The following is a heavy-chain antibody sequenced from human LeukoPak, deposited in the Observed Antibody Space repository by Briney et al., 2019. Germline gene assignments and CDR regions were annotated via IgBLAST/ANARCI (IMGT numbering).Heavy chain of an antibody. J-gene: IGHJ4*02. CDR1: GYTFTSYD. CDR3: ARAFAYSGSHPYYFEF. CDR2: MNPNSGNT. D-gene: IGHD1-26*01. V-gene: IGHV1-8*01. Sequence: GASVKVSCKASGYTFTSYDINWVRQATGQGLEWMGWMNPNSGNTGYAQKFQGRVTMTSDTSISTAYMELSSLRSEDTAVYYCARAFAYSGSHPYYFEFWGQGTLVTVSS.